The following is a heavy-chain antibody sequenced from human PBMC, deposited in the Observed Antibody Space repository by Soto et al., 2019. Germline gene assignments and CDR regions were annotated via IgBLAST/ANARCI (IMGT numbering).Heavy chain of an antibody. CDR1: GLTFRGYG. D-gene: IGHD6-6*01. CDR3: VRSVHSSSSGFFDH. Sequence: QVQLVESGGGVVQPGRSLRLSCATSGLTFRGYGMHWVRQAPGQGLEWVAGISYDGSKKDYGDSVKGRFTISRDNSKATLYLEMNSLRVEAAAVYYCVRSVHSSSSGFFDHWGQGTLVTVSS. CDR2: ISYDGSKK. V-gene: IGHV3-30*03. J-gene: IGHJ4*02.